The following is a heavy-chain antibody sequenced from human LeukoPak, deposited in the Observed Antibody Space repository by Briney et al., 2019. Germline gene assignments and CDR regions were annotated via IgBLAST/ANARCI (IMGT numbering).Heavy chain of an antibody. Sequence: SETLSLTCTVSGGSISSSNYYWTWIRQHPGKGLEWIEYIYYSGSTYYNPSLKSRVVISIDTSKNQFSLKLNSVTAADTAVYYCARAAHYDVLTGYSKPSPFDYWGQGTLVTVSS. D-gene: IGHD3-9*01. V-gene: IGHV4-31*03. CDR1: GGSISSSNYY. J-gene: IGHJ4*02. CDR3: ARAAHYDVLTGYSKPSPFDY. CDR2: IYYSGST.